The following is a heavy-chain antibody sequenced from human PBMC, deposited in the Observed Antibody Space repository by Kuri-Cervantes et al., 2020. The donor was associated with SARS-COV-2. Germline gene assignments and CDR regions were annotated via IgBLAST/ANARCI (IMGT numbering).Heavy chain of an antibody. CDR1: GFTFSSYE. V-gene: IGHV3-48*03. CDR2: ISSSGSTI. Sequence: GESLKISCAASGFTFSSYEMNWVRQAPGKGLEWVSYISSSGSTIYYADSVKGRFTISRDNAKNSLYLQMNSLRAEDTAVYYCARRSEYDFWSGPLDAFDIWGQGTMVTVSS. J-gene: IGHJ3*02. CDR3: ARRSEYDFWSGPLDAFDI. D-gene: IGHD3-3*01.